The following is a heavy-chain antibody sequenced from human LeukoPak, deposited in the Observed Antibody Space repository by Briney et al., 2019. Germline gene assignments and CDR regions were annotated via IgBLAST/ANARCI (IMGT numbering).Heavy chain of an antibody. D-gene: IGHD2-2*01. Sequence: ASVKVSCKASGYTFTDYYMRWVRQAPGQGFEWMGWISPNSGDTNYAQKFQGRVTMTRDTSISTAHMELSRLRSDDTAVYYCARANFLYCSSTTCLFDYWGQGTLVIVSS. CDR3: ARANFLYCSSTTCLFDY. J-gene: IGHJ4*02. CDR1: GYTFTDYY. CDR2: ISPNSGDT. V-gene: IGHV1-2*02.